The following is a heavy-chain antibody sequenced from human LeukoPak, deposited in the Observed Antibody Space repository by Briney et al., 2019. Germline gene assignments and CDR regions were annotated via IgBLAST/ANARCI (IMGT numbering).Heavy chain of an antibody. Sequence: GGSLRLSCAPSGFTFNNYCMTWVRQAPGKGLEWVASMKQDGSEIYYVDSVKGRFTISRDNAKNSLYLQMNSLRAEDTAVYYCARLESGSESCYRAFDVWGPGTMVTISS. V-gene: IGHV3-7*01. CDR2: MKQDGSEI. CDR1: GFTFNNYC. CDR3: ARLESGSESCYRAFDV. D-gene: IGHD3-10*01. J-gene: IGHJ3*01.